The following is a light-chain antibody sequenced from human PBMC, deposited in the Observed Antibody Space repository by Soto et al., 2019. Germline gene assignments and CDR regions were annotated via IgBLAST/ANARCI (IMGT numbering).Light chain of an antibody. J-gene: IGKJ4*01. CDR1: QSISSW. CDR3: QQYNSYPT. CDR2: KAS. Sequence: DIQMTQSPSTLSASVGDRVTITCLASQSISSWLAWYQQKPGKAPKLLIYKASSLESGVPSRFSGSGSGTEFTLTISSLQPDDVAAYYCQQYNSYPTFGGGTKVEIK. V-gene: IGKV1-5*03.